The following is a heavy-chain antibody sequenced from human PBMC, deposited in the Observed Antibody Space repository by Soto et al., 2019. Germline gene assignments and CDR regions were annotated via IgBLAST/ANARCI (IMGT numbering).Heavy chain of an antibody. J-gene: IGHJ4*02. CDR3: ARQIYDSDNGPNFQYYFDS. CDR1: GYSFAGYW. V-gene: IGHV5-10-1*01. D-gene: IGHD3-22*01. CDR2: IDPSDSQT. Sequence: LKISCKGSGYSFAGYWITWVRQKPGKGLEWMGRIDPSDSQTYYSPSFRGHVTISVTKSITTVFLQWSSLRASDTAMYYCARQIYDSDNGPNFQYYFDSWGQGTQVSASS.